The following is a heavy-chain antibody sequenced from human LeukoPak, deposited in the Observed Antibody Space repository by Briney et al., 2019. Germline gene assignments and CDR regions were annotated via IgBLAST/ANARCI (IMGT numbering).Heavy chain of an antibody. CDR2: IYYSGST. Sequence: SETLSLTCAVYGGSFSGYYWSWIRQPPGKGLEWIGYIYYSGSTNYNPSLKSRVTISVDTSKNQFSLKLSSVTAADTAVYYCARALSDYGDYFWYFDYWGQGTLVTVSS. CDR3: ARALSDYGDYFWYFDY. V-gene: IGHV4-59*01. CDR1: GGSFSGYY. D-gene: IGHD4-17*01. J-gene: IGHJ4*02.